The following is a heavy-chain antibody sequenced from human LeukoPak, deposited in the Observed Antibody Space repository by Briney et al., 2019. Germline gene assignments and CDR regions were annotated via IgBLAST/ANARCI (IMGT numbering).Heavy chain of an antibody. D-gene: IGHD2-15*01. V-gene: IGHV4-59*01. CDR3: ARLLAGCPGGRCRAHFDY. Sequence: PSETLSLTCSVSGDSINSNYWSWMRQPPGKGLEWIGYTYYGGSTNYNPSLKSRVSMSVDTSKNQFSLNLSSVTAADTAVYHCARLLAGCPGGRCRAHFDYWGQGTLVTVS. CDR1: GDSINSNY. J-gene: IGHJ4*02. CDR2: TYYGGST.